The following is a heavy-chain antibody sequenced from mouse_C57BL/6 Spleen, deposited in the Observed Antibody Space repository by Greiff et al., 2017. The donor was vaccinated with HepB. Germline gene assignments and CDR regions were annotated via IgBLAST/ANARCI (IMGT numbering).Heavy chain of an antibody. V-gene: IGHV1-55*01. CDR1: GYTFTSYW. Sequence: VQLQQPGAELVKPGASVKMSCKASGYTFTSYWITWVKQRPGQGLEWIGDIYPGSGSTNYNEKFKSKATLTVDTSSSTAYMQLSSLTSEDSAVYYCAREIYYYGSSFGGFAYWGQGTLVTVSA. J-gene: IGHJ3*01. CDR2: IYPGSGST. D-gene: IGHD1-1*01. CDR3: AREIYYYGSSFGGFAY.